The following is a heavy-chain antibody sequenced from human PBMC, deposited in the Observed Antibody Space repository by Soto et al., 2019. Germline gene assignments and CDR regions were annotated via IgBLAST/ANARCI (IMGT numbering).Heavy chain of an antibody. CDR2: IYYSGST. D-gene: IGHD3-10*01. J-gene: IGHJ6*02. V-gene: IGHV4-61*01. CDR1: GGSVSSGSYY. Sequence: SETLSLTCTVSGGSVSSGSYYWSWIRQPPGKGLEWIGYIYYSGSTNYNPSLKSRVTISVDTSKNQFSLKLSSVTAADTAVFYCVRELRQSQRFYYHYYGMDVWGQGTTVTVSS. CDR3: VRELRQSQRFYYHYYGMDV.